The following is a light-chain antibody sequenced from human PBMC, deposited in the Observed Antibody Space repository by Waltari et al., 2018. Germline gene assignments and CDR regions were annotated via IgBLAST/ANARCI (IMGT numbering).Light chain of an antibody. CDR1: QGISSY. CDR3: QESYSTPFFT. V-gene: IGKV1-39*01. CDR2: AAS. Sequence: DIQLTQSPSFLSASVGDRVTITCRASQGISSYLAWYQQKPGKAPKLLIYAASSLQSGVPSRFSGSGSGTHFSLSISSLQPEDFATYFCQESYSTPFFTFGPGTKVDMK. J-gene: IGKJ3*01.